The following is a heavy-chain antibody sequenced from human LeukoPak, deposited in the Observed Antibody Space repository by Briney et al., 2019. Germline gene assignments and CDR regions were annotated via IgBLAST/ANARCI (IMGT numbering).Heavy chain of an antibody. J-gene: IGHJ4*02. CDR2: IYTSGST. Sequence: SETLSLTCTVSGGSISSYYWSWIRQPAGKGLEWIGRIYTSGSTNYNPSLKSRVTMSVDTSKNQFSLKLSSVTAADTAVYYCARDRCSGGSCYIDYWGQGTLVTVSS. CDR1: GGSISSYY. CDR3: ARDRCSGGSCYIDY. V-gene: IGHV4-4*07. D-gene: IGHD2-15*01.